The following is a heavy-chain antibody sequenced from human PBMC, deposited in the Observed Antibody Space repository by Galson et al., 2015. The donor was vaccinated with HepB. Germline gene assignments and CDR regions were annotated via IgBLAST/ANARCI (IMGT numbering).Heavy chain of an antibody. D-gene: IGHD3-10*01. J-gene: IGHJ3*02. Sequence: SLRLSCAASGFTFSSYWTDWVRQAPGKGLVWVSRINSDGSSTSYADSVKGRFTISRDNAKNTLYLQMNSLRAEDTAVYYCVRVRRLWFRDDAFDIWAQGTMVTVSS. V-gene: IGHV3-74*01. CDR2: INSDGSST. CDR1: GFTFSSYW. CDR3: VRVRRLWFRDDAFDI.